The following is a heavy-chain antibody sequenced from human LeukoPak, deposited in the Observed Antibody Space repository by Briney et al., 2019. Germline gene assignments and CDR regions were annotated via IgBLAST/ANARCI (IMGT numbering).Heavy chain of an antibody. CDR2: SGVST. D-gene: IGHD5-18*01. V-gene: IGHV3-23*01. Sequence: GGSLRLSCAASGFPFSSYALSWVRQAPGKGLEWVSASGVSTFYADSVKGRFTISRDNSKNTLYLQMNSLRAEDTAVYYCARDRSTNGYSYGYAADSWGQGTLVTVSS. CDR3: ARDRSTNGYSYGYAADS. CDR1: GFPFSSYA. J-gene: IGHJ4*02.